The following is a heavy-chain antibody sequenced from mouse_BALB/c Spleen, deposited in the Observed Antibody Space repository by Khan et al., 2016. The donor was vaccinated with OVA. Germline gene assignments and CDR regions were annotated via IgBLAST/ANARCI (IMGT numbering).Heavy chain of an antibody. D-gene: IGHD2-4*01. CDR1: GYSITSEYT. Sequence: EVQGVESGPGLVKPSQSLSLTCTVTGYSITSEYTWNWIRQFPGNKLEWMGFISYSGNTRYNPSLKSRISITRDTSKNQSFLQLNSVTSEDTATYYGARKDYYDYDPVTYWGQGTLVTVSA. V-gene: IGHV3-2*02. CDR3: ARKDYYDYDPVTY. CDR2: ISYSGNT. J-gene: IGHJ3*01.